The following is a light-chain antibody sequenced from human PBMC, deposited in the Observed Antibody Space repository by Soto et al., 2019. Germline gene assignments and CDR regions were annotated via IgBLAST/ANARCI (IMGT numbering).Light chain of an antibody. V-gene: IGLV2-8*01. CDR2: EVT. CDR1: SSDVGGYNY. CDR3: SSYAGSNILV. J-gene: IGLJ3*02. Sequence: QYVLTQPPSASGSPGQSVTISCTGTSSDVGGYNYVSWYQQHPGKVPKLMIYEVTKRPSGVPDRFSGSKSGNTASLTVSGLQAEYEADYYCSSYAGSNILVFGGGTKLTVL.